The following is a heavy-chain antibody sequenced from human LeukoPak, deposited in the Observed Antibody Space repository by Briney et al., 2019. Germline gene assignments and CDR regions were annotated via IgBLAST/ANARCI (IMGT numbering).Heavy chain of an antibody. J-gene: IGHJ6*02. CDR1: GFTVSSNY. Sequence: GGSLRLSCAASGFTVSSNYMSWVRQAPGKGLEWVSVIYGGGSTYYADSVKGRFTISRDNSKNTLYLQMNSLRAEDTAVYYCARGSAVQLWYYYYYGMDVWGQGTTVTVSS. D-gene: IGHD5-18*01. CDR2: IYGGGST. CDR3: ARGSAVQLWYYYYYGMDV. V-gene: IGHV3-53*01.